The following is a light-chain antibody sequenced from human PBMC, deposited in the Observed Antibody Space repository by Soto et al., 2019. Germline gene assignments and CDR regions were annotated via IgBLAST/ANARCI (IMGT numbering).Light chain of an antibody. CDR2: DVS. CDR3: SSYSSTSLGV. CDR1: SSDIGAFDF. Sequence: QSGLTQPASVSGSPGQSITISCTGTSSDIGAFDFVSWYQQHPGKAPQALIYDVSNRPSGISNRFSGSKSGNTASLTISGLQVEDEADYYCSSYSSTSLGVFGTGTKLTVL. V-gene: IGLV2-14*03. J-gene: IGLJ1*01.